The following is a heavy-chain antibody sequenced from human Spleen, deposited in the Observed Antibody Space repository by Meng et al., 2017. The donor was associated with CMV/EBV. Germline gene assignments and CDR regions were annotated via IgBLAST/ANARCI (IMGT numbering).Heavy chain of an antibody. V-gene: IGHV3-30-3*01. CDR1: GFTLSNFA. Sequence: GESLKISCEASGFTLSNFAMNWVRQAPGKGLEWVAVISYDGNNKYYADSVKGRFTISRDNSQNTLSLQMSGLRPEDTAVYYCATTGIRMGMDVWGQGTTVTVSS. J-gene: IGHJ6*02. CDR3: ATTGIRMGMDV. CDR2: ISYDGNNK. D-gene: IGHD1-1*01.